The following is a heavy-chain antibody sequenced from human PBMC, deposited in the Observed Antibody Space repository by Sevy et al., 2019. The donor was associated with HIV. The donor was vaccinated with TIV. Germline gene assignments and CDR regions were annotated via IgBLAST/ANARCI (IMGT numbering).Heavy chain of an antibody. Sequence: GGSLRLSCAASGFTFSSYGMHWVRQAPGKGLEWVAVIWYDGSNKYYADSVKGRFTISRDNSKNRLYLQMNSLRAEDTAVYYCARDARYYDFWSGYSDNWFDPWGQGTLVTVSS. CDR2: IWYDGSNK. CDR3: ARDARYYDFWSGYSDNWFDP. J-gene: IGHJ5*02. V-gene: IGHV3-33*01. CDR1: GFTFSSYG. D-gene: IGHD3-3*01.